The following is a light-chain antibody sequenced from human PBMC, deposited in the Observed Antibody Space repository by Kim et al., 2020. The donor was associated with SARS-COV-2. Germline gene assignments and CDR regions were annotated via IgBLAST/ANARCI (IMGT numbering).Light chain of an antibody. CDR2: DAS. J-gene: IGKJ1*01. CDR1: LSVNRY. Sequence: EIVLTQFPATLSLSPGERATLSCRASLSVNRYLAWYKQTPGQAPRLLIYDASNRATGIPVRFSGRGSGTDFTLTISSLEPEDFAVYYCQQRSNWPWTFGQGTKVDIK. V-gene: IGKV3-11*01. CDR3: QQRSNWPWT.